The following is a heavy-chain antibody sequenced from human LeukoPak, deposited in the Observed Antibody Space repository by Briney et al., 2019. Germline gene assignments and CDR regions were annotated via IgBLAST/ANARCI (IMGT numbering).Heavy chain of an antibody. D-gene: IGHD5-12*01. Sequence: ASVKVSCKASGYTFTSYDISWVRQAPGQGLEWMGWISANNGNTNYALKLQGRVTMTTDTSTSTAYMELRSLRFDDTAVYYCARTDIVATIASYGMDVWGQGTTVTVSS. CDR1: GYTFTSYD. J-gene: IGHJ6*02. V-gene: IGHV1-18*01. CDR2: ISANNGNT. CDR3: ARTDIVATIASYGMDV.